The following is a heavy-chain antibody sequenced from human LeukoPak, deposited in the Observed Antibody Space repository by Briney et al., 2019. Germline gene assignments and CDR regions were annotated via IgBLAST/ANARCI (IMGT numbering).Heavy chain of an antibody. V-gene: IGHV2-5*02. CDR3: AHRPEGEEYWYFDL. CDR1: GFSLSTSGVG. J-gene: IGHJ2*01. D-gene: IGHD1-26*01. CDR2: IYWDDDK. Sequence: SGPTLVNPTQTLTLTCTFSGFSLSTSGVGVGWIRQPPGKALEWLALIYWDDDKRYSPSLKSRPTITKDTSKNQVVLTMTNMDPVDTATYYCAHRPEGEEYWYFDLWGRGTLVTVSS.